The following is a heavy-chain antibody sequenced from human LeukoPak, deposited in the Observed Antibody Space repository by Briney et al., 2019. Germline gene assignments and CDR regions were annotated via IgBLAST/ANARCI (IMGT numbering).Heavy chain of an antibody. J-gene: IGHJ4*02. CDR1: GFTFGDYA. D-gene: IGHD3-9*01. V-gene: IGHV3-49*04. Sequence: GGSLRLSCTASGFTFGDYAMSWVRQAPGKGLEWVGFIRSKAYGGTTEYAASVKGRFTISRDDSKSIAYLQMNSLKPEDTAVYYCTRAGRALLRYFDWLSPTPYYFDYWGQGTLVTVSS. CDR3: TRAGRALLRYFDWLSPTPYYFDY. CDR2: IRSKAYGGTT.